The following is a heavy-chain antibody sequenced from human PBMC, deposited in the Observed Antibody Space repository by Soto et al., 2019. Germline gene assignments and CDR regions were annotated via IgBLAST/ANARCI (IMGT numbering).Heavy chain of an antibody. V-gene: IGHV4-34*01. Sequence: SETLSLTCAVFSGSLSDHYWTWVRQSPGKGLEWIGEIHPSGSTDSSASLRSRVSISVDRSTNVISLNLTSMTPADTAVYFCARGHYYYAMDVWGQGTTVTVSS. CDR3: ARGHYYYAMDV. J-gene: IGHJ6*02. CDR2: IHPSGST. CDR1: SGSLSDHY.